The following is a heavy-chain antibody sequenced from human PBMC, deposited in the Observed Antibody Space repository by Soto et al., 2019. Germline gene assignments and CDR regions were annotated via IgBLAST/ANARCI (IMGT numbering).Heavy chain of an antibody. J-gene: IGHJ6*02. CDR3: AKGNEALDV. CDR1: GGSLSVNNW. D-gene: IGHD1-1*01. CDR2: IFHNGRT. V-gene: IGHV4-4*02. Sequence: QVQLQESGPRLVKPSGTLSLTCVVSGGSLSVNNWWSWVRQSPGRGLEWIGEIFHNGRTSYNPSLRGQVTMSVDKSNNQFSLRWTSVTAADTAGYYCAKGNEALDVWGQGTTV.